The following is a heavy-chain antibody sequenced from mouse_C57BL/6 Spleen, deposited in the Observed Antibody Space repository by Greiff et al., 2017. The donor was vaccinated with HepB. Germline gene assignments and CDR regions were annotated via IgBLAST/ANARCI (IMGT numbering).Heavy chain of an antibody. CDR1: GYTFTSYW. J-gene: IGHJ3*01. CDR3: ARGTGTFFAY. V-gene: IGHV1-69*01. Sequence: QVQLQQPGAELVMPGASVKLSCKASGYTFTSYWMPWVKQRPGQGLEWIGEIDPSDSYTNYNQTFKGKSTLTVDKSSSTAYMQLSSLTSEDSAVYYCARGTGTFFAYWGQGTLVTVSA. D-gene: IGHD4-1*01. CDR2: IDPSDSYT.